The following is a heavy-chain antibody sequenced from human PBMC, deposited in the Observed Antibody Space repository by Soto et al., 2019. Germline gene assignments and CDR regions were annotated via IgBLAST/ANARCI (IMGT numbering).Heavy chain of an antibody. CDR1: GDSMTTVGYY. J-gene: IGHJ4*02. Sequence: QVQLQESGPGLVKPSQTLSLTCTVSGDSMTTVGYYWTWIRQHPGQGLEWIGFISYSGSTYYSSSLNGRVAISADTSKNQFSLKLNPVTAADTAVYYCTRGDYWGQGTLVTVSS. CDR3: TRGDY. CDR2: ISYSGST. V-gene: IGHV4-31*03.